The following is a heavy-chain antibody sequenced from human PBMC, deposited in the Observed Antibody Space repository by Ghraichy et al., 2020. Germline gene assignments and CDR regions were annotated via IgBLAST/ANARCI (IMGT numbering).Heavy chain of an antibody. CDR1: GGTFSSYA. Sequence: SVKVSCKSSGGTFSSYAISWVRQAPGQGLEWMGRIIPILGIANYAQKFQGRVTITADKSTSTAYMELSSLRSEDTAVYYCARVAAMAPSDYYYYGMDVWGQGTTVTVSS. CDR3: ARVAAMAPSDYYYYGMDV. CDR2: IIPILGIA. D-gene: IGHD5-18*01. J-gene: IGHJ6*02. V-gene: IGHV1-69*04.